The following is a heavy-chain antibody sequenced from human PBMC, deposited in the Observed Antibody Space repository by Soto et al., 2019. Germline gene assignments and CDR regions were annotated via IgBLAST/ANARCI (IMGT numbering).Heavy chain of an antibody. CDR2: IYSSGST. V-gene: IGHV4-31*03. Sequence: QVQLQESGPGLVKPSQTLSLTCTVSGGSISSGGYYWSWIRQHPGKGLEWIGYIYSSGSTYYNPPLKSRVTISVDTSKNQFSLTLSSVTAADTAVYYCAGIYSGSPGGTLRYWGQGTLVTVSS. D-gene: IGHD1-26*01. CDR3: AGIYSGSPGGTLRY. CDR1: GGSISSGGYY. J-gene: IGHJ4*02.